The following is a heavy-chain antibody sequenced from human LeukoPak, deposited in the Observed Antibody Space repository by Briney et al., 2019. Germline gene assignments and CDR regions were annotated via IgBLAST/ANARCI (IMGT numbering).Heavy chain of an antibody. CDR1: GFSLSTSGVG. V-gene: IGHV2-5*02. Sequence: SGPTLVKPTQTLTLTCTFSGFSLSTSGVGVGWIRQPPGKALEWLALIYWDDDKRYSPSLKSRLTITKDTSKNQEVLTMTNMDPVDTATYYCAHSGNYYGSGSSSMDVWGKGTTVTVSS. CDR3: AHSGNYYGSGSSSMDV. J-gene: IGHJ6*04. CDR2: IYWDDDK. D-gene: IGHD3-10*01.